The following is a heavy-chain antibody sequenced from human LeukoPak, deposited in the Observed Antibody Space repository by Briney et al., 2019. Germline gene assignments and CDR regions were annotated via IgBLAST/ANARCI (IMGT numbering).Heavy chain of an antibody. D-gene: IGHD3-10*01. J-gene: IGHJ5*02. V-gene: IGHV1-18*01. CDR2: ISAYNGNT. CDR1: GYTFTSYG. CDR3: ARDGEYYYGPGSYYGNWFDP. Sequence: ASVTVSCKASGYTFTSYGISWVRQAPGQGLEWMGWISAYNGNTNYAQKLQGRVTMTTDTSTSTAYMELRSLRSDDTAVYYCARDGEYYYGPGSYYGNWFDPWGQGTLVTVSS.